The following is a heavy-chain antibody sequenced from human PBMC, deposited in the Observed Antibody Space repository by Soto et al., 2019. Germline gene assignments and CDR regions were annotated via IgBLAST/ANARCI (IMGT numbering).Heavy chain of an antibody. CDR3: ARERATYIGFDP. CDR1: GFSFSNFW. D-gene: IGHD2-2*02. J-gene: IGHJ5*02. CDR2: INLDGTAK. V-gene: IGHV3-7*01. Sequence: PGGSLRLSCAASGFSFSNFWMTWARQVPGKGLEWVANINLDGTAKYHADSVKGRFSISRDNAKNSLHLQMNNLRAEDTALYYCARERATYIGFDPWGQGTRVTVSS.